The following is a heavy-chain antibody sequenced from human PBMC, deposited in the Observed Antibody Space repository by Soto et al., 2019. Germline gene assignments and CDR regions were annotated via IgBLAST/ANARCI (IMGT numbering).Heavy chain of an antibody. CDR3: ARRYGSAIDY. J-gene: IGHJ4*02. CDR2: IYYSGST. V-gene: IGHV4-59*08. D-gene: IGHD1-26*01. Sequence: QVQLQESGPGLVKPSETLSLTCTVSGGTISSWYWSWIRQPPGKGLEWIGYIYYSGSTNCNPYLKRRVTISVDTSKNQFSLKLSSVTAADTAVSYCARRYGSAIDYWGQGTLVTVSS. CDR1: GGTISSWY.